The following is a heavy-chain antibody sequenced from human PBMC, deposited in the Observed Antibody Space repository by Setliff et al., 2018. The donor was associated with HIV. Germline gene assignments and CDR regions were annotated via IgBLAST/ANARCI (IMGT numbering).Heavy chain of an antibody. J-gene: IGHJ5*02. CDR3: ARGFTIFGVSFSADPTGNWFDP. CDR1: GGSISSNW. D-gene: IGHD3-3*01. Sequence: SETLSLTCAVSGGSISSNWWSWIRQAPGKGLEWIGEINHSGKTNYNPSLKSRITLSVDTSENQFALKLASVTAADTAVYYCARGFTIFGVSFSADPTGNWFDPWGQGTLVTVSS. CDR2: INHSGKT. V-gene: IGHV4-34*01.